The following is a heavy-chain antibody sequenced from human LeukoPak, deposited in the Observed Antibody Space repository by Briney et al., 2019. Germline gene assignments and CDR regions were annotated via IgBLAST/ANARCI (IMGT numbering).Heavy chain of an antibody. CDR2: ISSSSSYI. D-gene: IGHD6-19*01. Sequence: GGSLRLSCAASGFTFSSCSMNWVRQAPGKGLEWVSSISSSSSYIYYADSVKGRFTISRDNAKNTLYLQMNSLRAEDTAVYYCARAHVEQWLVWWGYMDVWGKGTTVTVSS. CDR3: ARAHVEQWLVWWGYMDV. CDR1: GFTFSSCS. V-gene: IGHV3-21*01. J-gene: IGHJ6*03.